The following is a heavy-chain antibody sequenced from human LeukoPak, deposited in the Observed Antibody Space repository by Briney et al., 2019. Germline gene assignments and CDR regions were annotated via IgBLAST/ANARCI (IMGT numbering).Heavy chain of an antibody. V-gene: IGHV3-30*04. J-gene: IGHJ4*02. CDR1: GFTFSSYA. CDR2: ISYDGSNK. CDR3: ARDQGYCSGGSCYSGYYFDY. D-gene: IGHD2-15*01. Sequence: GGSLRLSCAASGFTFSSYAMHWVRQAPGKGLEWVAVISYDGSNKYYADSVKGRFTISSDNSKNTLYLQMNSLRAEDTAVYYCARDQGYCSGGSCYSGYYFDYWGQGTLVTVSS.